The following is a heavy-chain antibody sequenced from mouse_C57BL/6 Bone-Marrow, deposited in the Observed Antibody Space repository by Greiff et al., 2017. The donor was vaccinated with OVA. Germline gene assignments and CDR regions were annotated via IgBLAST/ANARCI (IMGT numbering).Heavy chain of an antibody. CDR1: GFTFSDYY. J-gene: IGHJ4*01. CDR3: ARLYYYGSMDY. Sequence: EVKVVESGGGLVQPGGSLKLSCAASGFTFSDYYMYWVRQTPEKRLEWVAYISNGGGSTYYPDTVKGRFTISRDNAKNTLYLQMSRLKSEDTAMYYCARLYYYGSMDYWGQGTSVTVSS. CDR2: ISNGGGST. V-gene: IGHV5-12*01. D-gene: IGHD1-1*01.